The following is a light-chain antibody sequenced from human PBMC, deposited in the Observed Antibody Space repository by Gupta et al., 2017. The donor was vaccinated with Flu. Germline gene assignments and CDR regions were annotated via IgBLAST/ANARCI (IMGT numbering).Light chain of an antibody. J-gene: IGLJ1*01. CDR3: SSPTVSSTGV. Sequence: QSALTQPPAASGSPGQSITIPCTGTSSYIGAYNYVSWHQQHAGKAPQLIIYDVTKRPSAVPDRGSASKSGNTASPPVSGLQAEDDGDDYCSSPTVSSTGVFGTGTTVTVL. CDR1: SSYIGAYNY. V-gene: IGLV2-8*01. CDR2: DVT.